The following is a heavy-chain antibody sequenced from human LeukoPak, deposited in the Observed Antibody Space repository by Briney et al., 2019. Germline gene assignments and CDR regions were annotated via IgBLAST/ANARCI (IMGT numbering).Heavy chain of an antibody. CDR1: GFTFSSYA. D-gene: IGHD2-2*01. CDR3: ASDSTDYYYYYMDV. CDR2: ISYDGSNK. V-gene: IGHV3-30-3*01. Sequence: GGSLRLSCAASGFTFSSYAMHWVRQAPGKGLEWVAVISYDGSNKYYADSVKGRFTISRGNSKNTLYLQMNSLRAEDTAVYYCASDSTDYYYYYMDVWGKGTTVTVSS. J-gene: IGHJ6*03.